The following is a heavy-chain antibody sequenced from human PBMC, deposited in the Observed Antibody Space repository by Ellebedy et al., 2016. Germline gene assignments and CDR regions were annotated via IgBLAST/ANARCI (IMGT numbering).Heavy chain of an antibody. V-gene: IGHV1-8*01. CDR1: GYTFTSYD. J-gene: IGHJ4*02. Sequence: ASVQVSCKASGYTFTSYDINWVRQATGQGLEWMGWMKSNSGNTGYAQKFQGSVTMTRNNTISTAYMELSSLRSEDTAVYYCARGGYSYGSGDFDYWGQGALVTVSS. D-gene: IGHD5-18*01. CDR3: ARGGYSYGSGDFDY. CDR2: MKSNSGNT.